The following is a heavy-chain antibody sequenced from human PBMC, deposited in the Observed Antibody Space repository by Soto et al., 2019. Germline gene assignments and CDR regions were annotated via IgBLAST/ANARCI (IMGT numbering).Heavy chain of an antibody. CDR3: ARVREGYFDY. CDR2: INHSGST. Sequence: QVQLQQWGAGLLKPSETLSLTCAVYGGSFSGYYWSWIRQPPGKGLEWIGEINHSGSTNYNPSLKSRVTISVDPYKNQFSLKLSSVTAADTAVYYCARVREGYFDYGGQGTLVTVSS. CDR1: GGSFSGYY. J-gene: IGHJ4*02. V-gene: IGHV4-34*01.